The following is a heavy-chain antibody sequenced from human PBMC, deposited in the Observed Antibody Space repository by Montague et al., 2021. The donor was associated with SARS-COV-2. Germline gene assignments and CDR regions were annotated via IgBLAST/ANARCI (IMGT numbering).Heavy chain of an antibody. Sequence: SLRLSCAASEFIFSRYAMSWVRQAPGKGLEWVSGISGSGGTTNYADSVKGRSTISRDNSKNTLNLQMNGLRAEDTAVYYCAKLSSGRYRGYWGQGTPVTVSS. CDR1: EFIFSRYA. CDR3: AKLSSGRYRGY. V-gene: IGHV3-23*01. J-gene: IGHJ4*02. D-gene: IGHD6-19*01. CDR2: ISGSGGTT.